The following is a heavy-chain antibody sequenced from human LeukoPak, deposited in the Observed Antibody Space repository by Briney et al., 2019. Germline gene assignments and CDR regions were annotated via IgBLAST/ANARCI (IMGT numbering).Heavy chain of an antibody. V-gene: IGHV4-61*02. CDR2: MHSSGST. Sequence: SETLSLTCTVSGDSMSSGSFYWTWIRQSAGKGLEWIGRMHSSGSTNYNPSVKSRLTISIDTSKNQFSLKLTSVTAAGTAVYYCARMERLYYNAREDALDIWGQGTMVTVSS. D-gene: IGHD3-10*01. J-gene: IGHJ3*02. CDR1: GDSMSSGSFY. CDR3: ARMERLYYNAREDALDI.